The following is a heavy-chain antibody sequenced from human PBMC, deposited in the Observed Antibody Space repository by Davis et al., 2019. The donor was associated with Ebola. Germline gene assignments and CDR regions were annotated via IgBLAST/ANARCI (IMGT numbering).Heavy chain of an antibody. CDR2: ISGSGGST. V-gene: IGHV3-23*01. Sequence: GESLKISCAASGFTFSSYAMSCVRQAPGKGLEWVSAISGSGGSTYYADSVKGRFTISRDNSKNTLYLQMNGLRVEDTAIYYCAKDNRNIWSEVWGKGTMVTVSS. CDR3: AKDNRNIWSEV. CDR1: GFTFSSYA. J-gene: IGHJ3*01. D-gene: IGHD2/OR15-2a*01.